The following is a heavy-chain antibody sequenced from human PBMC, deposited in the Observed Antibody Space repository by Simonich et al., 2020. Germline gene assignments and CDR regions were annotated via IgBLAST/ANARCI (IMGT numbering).Heavy chain of an antibody. J-gene: IGHJ4*02. CDR3: ARDREVYGSGSYYNY. CDR1: GFTFSSYW. Sequence: EVQLVESGGGLVQPGGSLRLSCAASGFTFSSYWVSWVRRAPGKGLEGMANIKQDEREKNYVESVKGRFTISRDNAKNSLYLQMNSLRAEDTAVYYCARDREVYGSGSYYNYWGQGTLVTVSS. CDR2: IKQDEREK. D-gene: IGHD3-10*01. V-gene: IGHV3-7*01.